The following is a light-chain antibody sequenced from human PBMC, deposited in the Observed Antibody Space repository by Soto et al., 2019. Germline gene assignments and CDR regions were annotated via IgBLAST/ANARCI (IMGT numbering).Light chain of an antibody. CDR3: AAWDDSLNGWV. J-gene: IGLJ3*02. CDR1: NSDVGGYNY. Sequence: QSALTQPHSVSGSPGQSVTISCTGTNSDVGGYNYVSWYQQHPGNAPKLMIYVVNKRPSGVPDRFSGSKSGNTASLTISGLQTEDEADYYCAAWDDSLNGWVFGGGTKLTVL. CDR2: VVN. V-gene: IGLV2-11*01.